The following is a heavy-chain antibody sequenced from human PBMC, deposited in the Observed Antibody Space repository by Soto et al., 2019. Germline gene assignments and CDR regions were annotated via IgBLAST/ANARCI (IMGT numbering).Heavy chain of an antibody. D-gene: IGHD1-26*01. CDR1: GGTFSSYA. J-gene: IGHJ6*02. CDR3: ARDAGDVGRSYYYYYGMDV. Sequence: SVKVSCKASGGTFSSYAISWVRQAPGQGLEWMGGIIPIFGTANYAQKFQGRVTITADESTSTAYMELSSLRSEDTAVYYCARDAGDVGRSYYYYYGMDVWGQGTTVTVSS. CDR2: IIPIFGTA. V-gene: IGHV1-69*13.